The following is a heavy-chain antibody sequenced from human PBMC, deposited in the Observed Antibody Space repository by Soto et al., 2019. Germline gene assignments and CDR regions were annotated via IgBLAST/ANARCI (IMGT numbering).Heavy chain of an antibody. D-gene: IGHD3-9*01. CDR3: ARAPDYDILTGYYGNWFDH. J-gene: IGHJ5*02. CDR2: INHSGST. V-gene: IGHV4-34*01. CDR1: GGSFSGYY. Sequence: SETLSLTCAVYGGSFSGYYWSWIRQPPGKGLEWIGEINHSGSTNYNPSLKSRVTISVDTSKNQFSLKLSSVTAADTAVYYCARAPDYDILTGYYGNWFDHWGQGTLVTVSS.